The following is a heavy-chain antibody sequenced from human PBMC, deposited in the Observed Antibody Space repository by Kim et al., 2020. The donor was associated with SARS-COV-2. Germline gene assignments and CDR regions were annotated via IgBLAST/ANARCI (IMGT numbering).Heavy chain of an antibody. J-gene: IGHJ4*02. Sequence: GGSLRLSCAASGFTFSSYAMHWVRQAPGKGLEWVAVISYDGSNKYYADSVKGRFTISRDNSKNTLYLQMNSLRAEDTAVYYCARGPPRIAAAGTVYWGQGTLVTVSS. D-gene: IGHD6-13*01. CDR2: ISYDGSNK. CDR3: ARGPPRIAAAGTVY. CDR1: GFTFSSYA. V-gene: IGHV3-30*04.